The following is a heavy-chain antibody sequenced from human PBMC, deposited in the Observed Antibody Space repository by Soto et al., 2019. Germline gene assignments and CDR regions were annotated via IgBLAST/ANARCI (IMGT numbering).Heavy chain of an antibody. J-gene: IGHJ4*02. Sequence: GASVKVSCKASGGTFSSYAISWVRQAPGQGLEWMGGIIPIFSTANYAQKFQGGVTITADKSTSTAYMELSSLRSEDTAVYYCAKGRAQTPISQYYYDSSGLFDYWGQGTLVTVSS. CDR3: AKGRAQTPISQYYYDSSGLFDY. D-gene: IGHD3-22*01. CDR2: IIPIFSTA. V-gene: IGHV1-69*06. CDR1: GGTFSSYA.